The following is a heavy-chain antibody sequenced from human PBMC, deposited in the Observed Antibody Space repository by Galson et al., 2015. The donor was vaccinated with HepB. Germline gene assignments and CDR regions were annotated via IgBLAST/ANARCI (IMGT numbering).Heavy chain of an antibody. D-gene: IGHD7-27*01. CDR1: GDSISRGSSY. J-gene: IGHJ4*02. CDR3: ARGAGDYHPPEY. V-gene: IGHV4-31*03. Sequence: LTCTVSGDSISRGSSYWIWIRQHPERGLEWIAYVYSSGTTYYHPSLKGRVTLSLDTSKNQFSLNLNSVTAADTAVYYCARGAGDYHPPEYWGQGTLVTVSS. CDR2: VYSSGTT.